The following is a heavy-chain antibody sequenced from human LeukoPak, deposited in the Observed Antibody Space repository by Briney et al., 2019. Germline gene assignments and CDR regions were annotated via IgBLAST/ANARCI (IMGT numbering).Heavy chain of an antibody. Sequence: PGGSLRLSCAASGFTFSDYYMSGIRQAPGKGLEWVSYISSSGSTIYYADSVKGRFTISRDNAKNSLYLQMNSLRAEDTAVYYCARDGCSSTSCYIDYWGQGTLVTVSS. CDR3: ARDGCSSTSCYIDY. D-gene: IGHD2-2*01. CDR2: ISSSGSTI. J-gene: IGHJ4*02. V-gene: IGHV3-11*01. CDR1: GFTFSDYY.